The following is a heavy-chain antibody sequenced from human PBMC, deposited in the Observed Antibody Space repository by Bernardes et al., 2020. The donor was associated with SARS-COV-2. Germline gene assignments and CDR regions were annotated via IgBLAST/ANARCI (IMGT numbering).Heavy chain of an antibody. CDR3: ARHFVYGDYDYYYYYMDV. CDR1: GGSISSYY. D-gene: IGHD4-17*01. J-gene: IGHJ6*03. V-gene: IGHV4-59*08. Sequence: SETLSLTCTVSGGSISSYYWSWIRQPPGKGLEWIGYIYYSGSTNYNPSLKSRVTISVDTSKNQFSLKLSSVTAADTAVYYCARHFVYGDYDYYYYYMDVWGKGTTVTVSS. CDR2: IYYSGST.